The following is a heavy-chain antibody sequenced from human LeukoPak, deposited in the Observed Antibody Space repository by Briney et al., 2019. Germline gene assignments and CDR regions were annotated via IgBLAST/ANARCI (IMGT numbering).Heavy chain of an antibody. CDR2: IYSGGST. V-gene: IGHV3-66*02. D-gene: IGHD2-15*01. J-gene: IGHJ4*02. CDR1: GITVSSNF. CDR3: ARDFEEVGVAATPDY. Sequence: GGSLRLSCAASGITVSSNFMSWVRQAPGKGLEWVSVIYSGGSTYYADSVKGRFTISRDNSKNTLYLQMNSLRAEDTAVYYCARDFEEVGVAATPDYWGQGTLVTVSS.